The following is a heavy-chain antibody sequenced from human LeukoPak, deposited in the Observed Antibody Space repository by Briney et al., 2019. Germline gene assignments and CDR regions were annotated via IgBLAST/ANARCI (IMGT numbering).Heavy chain of an antibody. V-gene: IGHV4-59*01. CDR2: IYNSGST. J-gene: IGHJ4*02. D-gene: IGHD3-9*01. CDR3: ARFYTGYAVDH. Sequence: SETLSLTCTVSGVSITNYYWSWIRQPPGRGLEWIGYIYNSGSTNYNPALHPSLKSRVTISVDTSKNQFFLRLSSVTAADTAVYYCARFYTGYAVDHWGQGTLVTVSS. CDR1: GVSITNYY.